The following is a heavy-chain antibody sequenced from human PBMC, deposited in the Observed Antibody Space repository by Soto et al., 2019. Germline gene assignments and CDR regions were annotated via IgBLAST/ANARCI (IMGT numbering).Heavy chain of an antibody. Sequence: PSETLSLTCTVSGGSISSSSYYWGWIRQPPGKGLEWIGSIYYSGSTNYNPSLKSRVTISVDTSKNQFSLKLSSVTAADTAVYYCARGPARDLYYYYGMDVWGQGTTVTVSS. V-gene: IGHV4-39*07. CDR1: GGSISSSSYY. CDR2: IYYSGST. J-gene: IGHJ6*02. CDR3: ARGPARDLYYYYGMDV.